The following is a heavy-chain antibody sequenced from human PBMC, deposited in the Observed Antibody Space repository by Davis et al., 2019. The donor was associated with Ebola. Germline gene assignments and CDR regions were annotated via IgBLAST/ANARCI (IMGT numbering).Heavy chain of an antibody. CDR3: ARGWSSGDSLGG. D-gene: IGHD6-19*01. V-gene: IGHV1-8*01. CDR2: MNPRSGNT. CDR1: GYTFTSYD. Sequence: AASVKVSCKASGYTFTSYDINWVRQATGQGLEWMGWMNPRSGNTGLAQKFQGRITMTRNTSITTAYMELSSLRCEDTAVYYCARGWSSGDSLGGWGQGTLVTVSS. J-gene: IGHJ4*02.